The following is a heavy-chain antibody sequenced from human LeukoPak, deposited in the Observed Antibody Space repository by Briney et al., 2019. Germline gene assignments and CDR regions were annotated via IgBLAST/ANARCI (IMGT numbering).Heavy chain of an antibody. J-gene: IGHJ3*01. CDR1: GYTFTSYY. CDR3: ARVESSRGYCSSTSCYGYYMDV. Sequence: GASVKVSCKASGYTFTSYYMHWVRQAPGQGLEWMGIINPSGGSTSYAQKLQGRVTMTTDTSTSTAYMELRSLRSDDTAVYYCARVESSRGYCSSTSCYGYYMDVWGQGTMLTVSS. V-gene: IGHV1-46*01. D-gene: IGHD2-2*01. CDR2: INPSGGST.